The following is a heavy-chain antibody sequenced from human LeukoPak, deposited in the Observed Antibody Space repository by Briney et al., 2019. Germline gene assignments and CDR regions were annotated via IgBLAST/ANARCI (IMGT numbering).Heavy chain of an antibody. CDR3: ARGPSYYDFWSGYPFMDV. CDR1: GGSFSGYY. D-gene: IGHD3-3*01. Sequence: PSETLSLTCAVYGGSFSGYYWSWIRHPPGKGLEWIGEINHSGSTNYNPSLKSRVTISVDTSKNQFSLKLSSVTAADTAVYYCARGPSYYDFWSGYPFMDVWGKGTTVTVSS. CDR2: INHSGST. J-gene: IGHJ6*03. V-gene: IGHV4-34*01.